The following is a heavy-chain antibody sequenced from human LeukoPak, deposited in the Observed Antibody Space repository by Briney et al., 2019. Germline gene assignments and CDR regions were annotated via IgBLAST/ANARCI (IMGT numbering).Heavy chain of an antibody. V-gene: IGHV4-31*03. CDR1: GGSISSGGYY. CDR2: IYYSGST. J-gene: IGHJ6*02. D-gene: IGHD6-13*01. CDR3: ARDLSIAVAGAPERDYYGMDV. Sequence: PSQTLSLTCTVSGGSISSGGYYWSWIRQHPGKGLEWIGYIYYSGSTYYNPSLKSRVTISVDTSKNQFSLKLSSVTAADTAVYYCARDLSIAVAGAPERDYYGMDVWGQGTTVTVSS.